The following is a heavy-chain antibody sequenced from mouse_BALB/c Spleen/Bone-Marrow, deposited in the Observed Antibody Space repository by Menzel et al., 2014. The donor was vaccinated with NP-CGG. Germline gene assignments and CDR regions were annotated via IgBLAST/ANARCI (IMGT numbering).Heavy chain of an antibody. CDR3: TRLPH. Sequence: VKLQESGAELVKPGASVKLSCRASGYTLTNYYMYWVKQRPGQGPEWIGEINPSNGGTNFNEKFKSKATLTVDKSSSTAYMQLSSLTSEDSAVYYCTRLPHWGQGTSVTVSS. CDR2: INPSNGGT. J-gene: IGHJ4*01. V-gene: IGHV1S81*02. CDR1: GYTLTNYY. D-gene: IGHD5-1*01.